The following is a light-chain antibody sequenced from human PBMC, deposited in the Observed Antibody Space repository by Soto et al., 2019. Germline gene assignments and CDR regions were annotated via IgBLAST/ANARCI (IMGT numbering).Light chain of an antibody. CDR1: SSIIGNNY. Sequence: VLTQPPSVSAAPGQKVTISCSGSSSIIGNNYVSWYQQLPGTAPKLLIYDNNKRPSGIPDRFSGSKSGTSATLGITGLQTGDEADYYCGTWDSSLSARVFGTGTKVTVL. J-gene: IGLJ1*01. V-gene: IGLV1-51*01. CDR2: DNN. CDR3: GTWDSSLSARV.